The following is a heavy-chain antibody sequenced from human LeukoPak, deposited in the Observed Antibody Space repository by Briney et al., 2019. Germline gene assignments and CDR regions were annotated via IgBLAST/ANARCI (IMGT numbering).Heavy chain of an antibody. Sequence: SETLSLTCTVSGGSISSGGYYWSWIRQHPGKGLGWIGYIYYSGSTYYNPSLKSRVTISVDTSKNQFSLKLSSVTAADTAVYYCARAAGGRYGGNPGYFDLWGRGTLVTVSS. CDR3: ARAAGGRYGGNPGYFDL. V-gene: IGHV4-31*03. CDR1: GGSISSGGYY. J-gene: IGHJ2*01. CDR2: IYYSGST. D-gene: IGHD4-23*01.